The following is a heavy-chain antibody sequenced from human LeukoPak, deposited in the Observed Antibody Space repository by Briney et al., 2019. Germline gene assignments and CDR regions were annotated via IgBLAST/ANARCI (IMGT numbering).Heavy chain of an antibody. J-gene: IGHJ6*02. CDR2: INSDGSST. CDR3: ARDSQYYYYGMDV. CDR1: GLTFSSYA. V-gene: IGHV3-74*01. Sequence: GGSLRLSCVASGLTFSSYAMSWVRQAPGKGLVWVSRINSDGSSTSYADSVKGRFTISRDNAKNTLYLQMNSLRAEDTAVYYCARDSQYYYYGMDVWGQGTTVTVSS.